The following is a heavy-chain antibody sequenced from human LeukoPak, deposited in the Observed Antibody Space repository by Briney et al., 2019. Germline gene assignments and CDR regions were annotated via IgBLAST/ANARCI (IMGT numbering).Heavy chain of an antibody. CDR2: TYYRSKWYC. D-gene: IGHD4-17*01. CDR1: GDSVSSNSAA. Sequence: SQTLSLTCAISGDSVSSNSAAWDWIRQSPSRGLEWLRRTYYRSKWYCDYAVSVKSRITINPDTSKNQFSLQLNSVTPEDTAVYYCARGGTTVTPLPFDYWGQGTLVTVSS. CDR3: ARGGTTVTPLPFDY. V-gene: IGHV6-1*01. J-gene: IGHJ4*02.